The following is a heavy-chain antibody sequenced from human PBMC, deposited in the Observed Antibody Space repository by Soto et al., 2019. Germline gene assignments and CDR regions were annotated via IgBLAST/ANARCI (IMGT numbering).Heavy chain of an antibody. J-gene: IGHJ6*02. D-gene: IGHD2-21*02. CDR2: MYNTGST. CDR3: ARDLWGYCGTDCYPLDV. V-gene: IGHV4-59*01. CDR1: GGSISRYY. Sequence: PSEALSLTCSGSGGSISRYYWSWIRQPPGKGLEWIGYMYNTGSTVYNPPFKSRVTISVDTSKNQFSLKLNSVTAADTAVYYCARDLWGYCGTDCYPLDVWGQGTTVTVS.